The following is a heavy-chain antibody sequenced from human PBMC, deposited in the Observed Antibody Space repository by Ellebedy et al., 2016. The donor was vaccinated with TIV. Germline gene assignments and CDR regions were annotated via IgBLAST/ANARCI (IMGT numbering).Heavy chain of an antibody. CDR3: VPTSLSGYDH. CDR1: GLTFTRPA. D-gene: IGHD5-12*01. V-gene: IGHV1-58*01. Sequence: AASVKVSCKVSGLTFTRPAVQWVRQSRGPRLEWIGWIVIGSGNTHYAQEFRERVTITRDMSTNTAYMELSSLISEDTAVYYCVPTSLSGYDHWGQGTLVTVSS. CDR2: IVIGSGNT. J-gene: IGHJ5*02.